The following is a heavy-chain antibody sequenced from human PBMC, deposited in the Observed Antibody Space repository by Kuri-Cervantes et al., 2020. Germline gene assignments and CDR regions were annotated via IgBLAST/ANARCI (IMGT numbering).Heavy chain of an antibody. Sequence: GESLKISCAASGFTFSDYYMSWIRQAPGKGLEWVSYISSSGSTIYYADSVKGRFTISRYNSKTTLHLKMNSLRAEDTGVYNCAKSPRRWGQGTLVTVSS. V-gene: IGHV3-11*01. J-gene: IGHJ4*02. CDR1: GFTFSDYY. CDR2: ISSSGSTI. CDR3: AKSPRR.